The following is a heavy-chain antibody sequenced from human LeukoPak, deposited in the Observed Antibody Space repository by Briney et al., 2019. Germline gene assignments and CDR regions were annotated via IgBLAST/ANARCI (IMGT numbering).Heavy chain of an antibody. CDR3: ARKKGFAVAGTESFDY. CDR2: INPSGGST. D-gene: IGHD6-19*01. Sequence: ASVKVSCKASGYTFTSYYMHWVRQAPGQGLEWMGIINPSGGSTSYAQKFQGRVTMTRDTSTSTVYMELSSLRSKDTAVYYCARKKGFAVAGTESFDYWGQGTLVTVSS. CDR1: GYTFTSYY. J-gene: IGHJ4*02. V-gene: IGHV1-46*01.